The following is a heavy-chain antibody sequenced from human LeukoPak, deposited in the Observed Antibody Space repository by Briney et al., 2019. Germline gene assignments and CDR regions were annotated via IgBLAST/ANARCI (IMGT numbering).Heavy chain of an antibody. CDR1: GDSISSGNYY. CDR2: IYYSGST. Sequence: PSETLSLTCTVSGDSISSGNYYWGWIRQPPGKGLEWIGSIYYSGSTYYNPSLKSRVTISVDTSKNQFSLKLSSVTAADTAVYYCARRVSYRNCFDLWGQGTLVTVSS. CDR3: ARRVSYRNCFDL. V-gene: IGHV4-39*01. J-gene: IGHJ5*02. D-gene: IGHD1-26*01.